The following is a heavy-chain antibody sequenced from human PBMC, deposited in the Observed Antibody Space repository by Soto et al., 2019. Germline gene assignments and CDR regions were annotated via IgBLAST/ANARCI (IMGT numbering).Heavy chain of an antibody. D-gene: IGHD3-22*01. V-gene: IGHV1-18*01. CDR2: ISAYNGNT. CDR1: GYTFTSYG. J-gene: IGHJ4*02. CDR3: ARAQYYDSSGYYAFDY. Sequence: QVQLVQSGAEVKKPGASVKVSCKASGYTFTSYGISWVRQAPGQGLEWMGWISAYNGNTNYAQKLQGRVTMTTDTSTCTAYMELRSLRTDDTAVYYCARAQYYDSSGYYAFDYWGQGTLVTVSS.